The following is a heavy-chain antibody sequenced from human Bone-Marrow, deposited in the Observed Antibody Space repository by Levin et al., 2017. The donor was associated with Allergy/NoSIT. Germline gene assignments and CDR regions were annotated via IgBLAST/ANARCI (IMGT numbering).Heavy chain of an antibody. CDR1: GFTFSSYA. CDR3: AKGDYNNDQSPFDY. V-gene: IGHV3-23*01. CDR2: ISGSGTGT. D-gene: IGHD4-11*01. J-gene: IGHJ4*02. Sequence: GESLKISCAASGFTFSSYAMSWVRQAPGEGLEWVSGISGSGTGTYYADSVKGRLTISRDNSKNTLYLQMNSLRAEDTALYYCAKGDYNNDQSPFDYWGQGTLVTVSS.